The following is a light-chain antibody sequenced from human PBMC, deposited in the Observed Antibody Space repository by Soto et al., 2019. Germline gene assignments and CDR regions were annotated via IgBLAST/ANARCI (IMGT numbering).Light chain of an antibody. J-gene: IGLJ7*01. Sequence: QSALTQPASVSGSPGQSITISCTGTSSDVGSHNLVSWYQQHPGQAPKLMIYEVSKRPLGVSARFSASKSGNTASLTISGXXXXDEADYYCCSYGGSRAVFGGGTQLTVL. CDR3: CSYGGSRAV. CDR2: EVS. CDR1: SSDVGSHNL. V-gene: IGLV2-23*02.